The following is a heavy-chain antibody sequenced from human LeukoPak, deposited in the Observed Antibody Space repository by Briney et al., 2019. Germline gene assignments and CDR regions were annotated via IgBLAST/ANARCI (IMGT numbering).Heavy chain of an antibody. CDR2: IYYSGST. V-gene: IGHV4-39*07. CDR1: TFSGFW. Sequence: TFSGFWMTWVRQAPGRGLEWIGSIYYSGSTYYNPSLKSRVTISVDTSKNQFSLKLSSVTAADTAVYYCARGRKFDYWGQGTLVTVSS. CDR3: ARGRKFDY. J-gene: IGHJ4*02.